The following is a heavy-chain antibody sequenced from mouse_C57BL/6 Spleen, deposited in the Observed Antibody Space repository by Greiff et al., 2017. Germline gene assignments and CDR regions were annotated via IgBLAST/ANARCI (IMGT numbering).Heavy chain of an antibody. J-gene: IGHJ3*01. CDR2: IYPGSGST. V-gene: IGHV1-55*01. Sequence: QVQLQQPGAELVKPGASVKMSCKASGYTFTSYWITWVKQRPGQGLEWIGDIYPGSGSTNYNEKFKSKATLTVDTSSSTAYMQLSSLTSEDSAVYYGARREYGSSPAWFAYWGQGTLVTVSA. D-gene: IGHD1-1*01. CDR1: GYTFTSYW. CDR3: ARREYGSSPAWFAY.